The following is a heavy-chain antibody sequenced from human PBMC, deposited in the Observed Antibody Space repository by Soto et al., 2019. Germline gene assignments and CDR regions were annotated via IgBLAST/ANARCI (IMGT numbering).Heavy chain of an antibody. D-gene: IGHD4-4*01. Sequence: EVQLVESGGGLVQPGGSLRLFCAASGFSFNNFWMHWVRQAPGKGLVWVSRISGDGSDTAYADSVKGRFTISRDNAKNTLYLQMDSLRAEDTAVYYCARDRVDYRKHWAYWGQGTLVTVSS. CDR2: ISGDGSDT. CDR1: GFSFNNFW. J-gene: IGHJ4*02. CDR3: ARDRVDYRKHWAY. V-gene: IGHV3-74*01.